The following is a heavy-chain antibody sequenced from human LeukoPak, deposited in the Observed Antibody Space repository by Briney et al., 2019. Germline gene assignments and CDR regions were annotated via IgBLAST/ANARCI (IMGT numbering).Heavy chain of an antibody. CDR1: GYTFTIYG. J-gene: IGHJ6*02. Sequence: ASVNVSCTASGYTFTIYGISWVRQAPGQGLEWMGWISAYNGNTNYAQKLQGRVTITTDTSTSTAYMELRSLRSDDTAVYYCARVFLSSTSSLVDYYYGMDVWGQGTTVTVSS. CDR2: ISAYNGNT. V-gene: IGHV1-18*01. D-gene: IGHD2-2*01. CDR3: ARVFLSSTSSLVDYYYGMDV.